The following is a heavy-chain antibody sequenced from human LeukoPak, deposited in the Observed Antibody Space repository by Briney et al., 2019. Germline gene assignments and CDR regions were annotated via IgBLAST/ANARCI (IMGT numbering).Heavy chain of an antibody. CDR2: ISSSSSYI. J-gene: IGHJ4*02. D-gene: IGHD3-16*02. V-gene: IGHV3-21*06. CDR1: GFTFSSYS. CDR3: ARGIHYVWGSYRSSYFDY. Sequence: GGSLRLSCAASGFTFSSYSMNWVRQAPGKGLEWVSCISSSSSYIYYADSVKGRFTISRDNAKNSLYLQMNSLRAEDTAVYYCARGIHYVWGSYRSSYFDYWGQGTLVTVSS.